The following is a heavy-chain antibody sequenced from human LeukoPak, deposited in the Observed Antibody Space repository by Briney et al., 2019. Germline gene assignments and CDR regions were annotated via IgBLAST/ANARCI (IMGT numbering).Heavy chain of an antibody. J-gene: IGHJ5*02. V-gene: IGHV1-8*01. CDR3: ARGPRNDP. CDR1: GYPFTTYE. Sequence: ASVRVSCKTSGYPFTTYEINWVRQAAGQGLEWMGWVHPNTGNTAYAQRFQGRVTMTRDTSISTAYMELSSLTSNDTAVYFCARGPRNDPWGQGTLVTVSS. CDR2: VHPNTGNT. D-gene: IGHD1-14*01.